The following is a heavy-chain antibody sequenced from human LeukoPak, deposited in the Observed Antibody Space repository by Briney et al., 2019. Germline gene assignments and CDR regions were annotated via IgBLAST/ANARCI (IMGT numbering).Heavy chain of an antibody. CDR3: AKHRLITVVSSADY. D-gene: IGHD4-23*01. V-gene: IGHV3-33*06. CDR1: GFTFSSYG. Sequence: GRSLRLSCAASGFTFSSYGMHWVRQAPGKGLEWVAVIWYDGSNKYYADSVKGRFTISRDNSKNTLYLQMNSLRAEDTAVYYCAKHRLITVVSSADYWGQGAQVIVSS. J-gene: IGHJ4*02. CDR2: IWYDGSNK.